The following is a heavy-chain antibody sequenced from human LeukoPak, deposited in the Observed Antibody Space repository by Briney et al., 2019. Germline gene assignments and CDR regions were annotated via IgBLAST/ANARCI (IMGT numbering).Heavy chain of an antibody. CDR1: GYTLTELS. V-gene: IGHV1-24*01. J-gene: IGHJ3*02. Sequence: ASVKVSCKVSGYTLTELSMHWVRQAPGKGLEWMGGFDPEDGETIYAQKFQGRVTMTEDTSTDTAYMELSSLRSEDTAVYYCATDYCSSTSCYEEGDAFDIWGQGTMVTVSS. CDR3: ATDYCSSTSCYEEGDAFDI. CDR2: FDPEDGET. D-gene: IGHD2-2*01.